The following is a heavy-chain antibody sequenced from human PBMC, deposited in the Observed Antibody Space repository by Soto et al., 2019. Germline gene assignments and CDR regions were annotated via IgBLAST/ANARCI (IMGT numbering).Heavy chain of an antibody. V-gene: IGHV4-59*01. CDR2: IYYSGST. J-gene: IGHJ5*02. CDR3: ARDSQECNWLDP. D-gene: IGHD3-3*01. Sequence: PSETLSLTCTVSGGSISSYYWSWIRQPPGKGLEWIGYIYYSGSTNYNPSLKSRVTISVDTSKNQFSLKLSSVTAADTAVYYCARDSQECNWLDPWGQGTLVSVSS. CDR1: GGSISSYY.